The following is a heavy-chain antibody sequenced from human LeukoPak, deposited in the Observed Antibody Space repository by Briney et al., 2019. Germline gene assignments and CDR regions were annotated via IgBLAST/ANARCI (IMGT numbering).Heavy chain of an antibody. CDR3: ARVRSVRRGYSSSWYPPDY. V-gene: IGHV1-69*13. J-gene: IGHJ4*02. Sequence: GASVKVSCKASGGTFSSYAISWVRQAPGQGLEWMGGIILIFGTANYAQKFQGRVTITADESTSTAYMELSSLRSEDTAVYYCARVRSVRRGYSSSWYPPDYWGQGTLVTVSS. CDR1: GGTFSSYA. D-gene: IGHD6-13*01. CDR2: IILIFGTA.